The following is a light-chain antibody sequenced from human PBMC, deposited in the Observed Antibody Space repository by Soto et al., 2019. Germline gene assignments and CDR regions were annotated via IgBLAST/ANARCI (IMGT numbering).Light chain of an antibody. Sequence: DIQMTQSPSSVSASVGDSVMITCRASQGIRSWLAWYQQKPGKAPKLLIYAASSLQSGVPSRFSGSGSGTDFPLTISSLQPEDFATYYCQQANSFPFTFGPGTKVDIK. J-gene: IGKJ3*01. CDR3: QQANSFPFT. CDR2: AAS. CDR1: QGIRSW. V-gene: IGKV1-12*01.